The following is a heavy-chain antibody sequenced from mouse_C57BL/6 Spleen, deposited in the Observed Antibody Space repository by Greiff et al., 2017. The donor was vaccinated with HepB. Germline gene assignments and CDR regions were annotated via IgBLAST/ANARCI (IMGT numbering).Heavy chain of an antibody. CDR2: IYPGDGDT. CDR1: GYAFSSSW. Sequence: QVQLQQSGPELVKPGASVKISCKASGYAFSSSWMNWVKQRPGKGLEWIGRIYPGDGDTNYNGKFKGKATLTADESSSTAYMQLSSLTSEDSAVYFCARDYYGSSYIDYWGQGTTLTVSS. V-gene: IGHV1-82*01. CDR3: ARDYYGSSYIDY. J-gene: IGHJ2*01. D-gene: IGHD1-1*01.